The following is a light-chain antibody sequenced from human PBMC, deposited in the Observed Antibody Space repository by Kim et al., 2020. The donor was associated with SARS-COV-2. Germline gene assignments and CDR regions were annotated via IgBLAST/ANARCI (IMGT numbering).Light chain of an antibody. CDR1: SSDVGAHNY. CDR2: EVT. CDR3: SSHGGNKV. Sequence: QSALTQPPSASGSPGQSVTISCTGTSSDVGAHNYVSWYQQHPGKAPKLMIYEVTKRPSGVPDRFSGYKSGNTASLTVSGLQAEDEADYYCSSHGGNKVFGGGTKVTVL. V-gene: IGLV2-8*01. J-gene: IGLJ2*01.